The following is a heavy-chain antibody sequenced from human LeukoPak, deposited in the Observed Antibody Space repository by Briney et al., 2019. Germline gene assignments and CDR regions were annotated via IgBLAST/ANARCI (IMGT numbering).Heavy chain of an antibody. J-gene: IGHJ6*03. CDR3: ARALVGATSYYYYMDV. CDR2: IYTSGST. Sequence: PSETLSLTCTVSGGSISSGSYYWSWIRQPAGKGLEWIGHIYTSGSTNYNPSLKSRVTISVDTSKNQFSQKLSSVTAADTAVYYCARALVGATSYYYYMDVWGKGTTVTVSS. V-gene: IGHV4-61*09. CDR1: GGSISSGSYY. D-gene: IGHD1-26*01.